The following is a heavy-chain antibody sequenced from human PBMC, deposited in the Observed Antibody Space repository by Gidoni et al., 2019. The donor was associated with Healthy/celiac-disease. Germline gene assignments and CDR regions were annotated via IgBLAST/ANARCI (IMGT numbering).Heavy chain of an antibody. CDR1: GFTFSSYS. V-gene: IGHV3-48*02. CDR3: ARDAHITMVRGVIPHYFDY. Sequence: EVQLVESGGGLVQPGGSLRLSCAASGFTFSSYSMNWVRQAPGKGLEWVSYISSSSSTIYYADSVKGRFTISRDNAKNSLYLQMNSLRDEDTAVYYCARDAHITMVRGVIPHYFDYWGQGTLVTVSS. D-gene: IGHD3-10*01. J-gene: IGHJ4*02. CDR2: ISSSSSTI.